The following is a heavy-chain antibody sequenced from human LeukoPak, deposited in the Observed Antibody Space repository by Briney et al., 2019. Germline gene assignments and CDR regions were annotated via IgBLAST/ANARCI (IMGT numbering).Heavy chain of an antibody. D-gene: IGHD2-2*01. CDR1: GGSISSYY. Sequence: SETLSLTCTVSGGSISSYYWSWIRQPPGKGLEWIGYIYYSGSTNYNPPLTSRVTISVDTSKNQFSLKLSSVTAADTAVYYCARASRYQLLRWGQGTLVTVSS. J-gene: IGHJ4*02. CDR3: ARASRYQLLR. V-gene: IGHV4-59*01. CDR2: IYYSGST.